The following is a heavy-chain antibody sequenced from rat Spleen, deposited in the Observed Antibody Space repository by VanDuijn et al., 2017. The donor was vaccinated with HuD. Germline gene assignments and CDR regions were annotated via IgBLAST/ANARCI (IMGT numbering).Heavy chain of an antibody. CDR3: ARGGPPDFDY. Sequence: EVQLKESGPGLVQPSQTLSLTCTVSGFSFTDNSVHWVRQPPGKGLEWIGAIWSGGSTDYNSALKSRLSISRDTSKSQVLLKMSSLQTEDTATYYCARGGPPDFDYWGQGVMVTVSS. CDR1: GFSFTDNS. V-gene: IGHV2S63*01. CDR2: IWSGGST. J-gene: IGHJ2*01. D-gene: IGHD3-1*01.